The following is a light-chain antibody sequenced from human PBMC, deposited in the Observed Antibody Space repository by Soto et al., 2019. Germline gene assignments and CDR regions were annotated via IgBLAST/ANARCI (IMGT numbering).Light chain of an antibody. J-gene: IGLJ2*01. CDR2: GNS. CDR1: SSNIGAGYD. CDR3: QSYDSSLLHVV. Sequence: QSVLTQPPSVSGAPGQRVTISCTGSSSNIGAGYDVHWYQQLPGTAPKLLIYGNSNRPSGVPDRFSGSKSGTSASLAITGLQAEDEADYYCQSYDSSLLHVVFGGGTKVTVL. V-gene: IGLV1-40*01.